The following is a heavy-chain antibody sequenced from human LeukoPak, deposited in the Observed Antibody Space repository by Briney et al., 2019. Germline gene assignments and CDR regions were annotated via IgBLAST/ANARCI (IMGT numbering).Heavy chain of an antibody. J-gene: IGHJ3*02. Sequence: SETLSLTCTVSGGSISSYYWSWIRQPPGKGLEWIGYIYYSGSTNYNPSLKSRVTISVDTSKNQFSLKLSSVTAADTAVYYCARDIMITFGGGHGFDIWGQGTMVTVS. D-gene: IGHD3-16*01. CDR1: GGSISSYY. V-gene: IGHV4-59*01. CDR3: ARDIMITFGGGHGFDI. CDR2: IYYSGST.